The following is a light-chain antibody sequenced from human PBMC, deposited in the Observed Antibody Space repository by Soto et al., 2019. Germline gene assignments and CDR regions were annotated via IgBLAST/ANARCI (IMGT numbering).Light chain of an antibody. CDR1: SSDVGSYNL. Sequence: QSVLTQAACVSGSPGQSITISCTGTSSDVGSYNLVSWYQQHPGKAPKLMIYEVSKRPSGLSNRSSGSKSGNTASLTISGLQAEDEADYYCCSYAGSRTPLIFGTGTKLTVL. V-gene: IGLV2-23*02. CDR3: CSYAGSRTPLI. CDR2: EVS. J-gene: IGLJ1*01.